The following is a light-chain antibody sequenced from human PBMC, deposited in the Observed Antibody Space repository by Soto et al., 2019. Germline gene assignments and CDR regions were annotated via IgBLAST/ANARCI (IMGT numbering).Light chain of an antibody. V-gene: IGKV3-15*01. Sequence: EIVMTQSPPSLSVSPGETATLSCRASQSISNSLAWYQQKPGQAPSLLIYGASTRATGIPARFSGSGSGTEFTLTISSLQSEDSALYYCQQYNSWPPRTFGQGTKLEIK. CDR1: QSISNS. CDR2: GAS. J-gene: IGKJ2*01. CDR3: QQYNSWPPRT.